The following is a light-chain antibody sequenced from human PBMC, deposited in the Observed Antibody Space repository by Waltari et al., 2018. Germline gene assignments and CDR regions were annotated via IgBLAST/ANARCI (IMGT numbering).Light chain of an antibody. CDR3: HQYSNWPLT. CDR1: QSVSSS. Sequence: EIVLTQSPATLSLSPGGRGTLSCRASQSVSSSLAWYQQKPGQPPRLLIYGASSRATGIPDRFSVSGSGTDFTLTISSLEPEDVAIYYCHQYSNWPLTFGGGTKVEIK. V-gene: IGKV3-15*01. J-gene: IGKJ4*01. CDR2: GAS.